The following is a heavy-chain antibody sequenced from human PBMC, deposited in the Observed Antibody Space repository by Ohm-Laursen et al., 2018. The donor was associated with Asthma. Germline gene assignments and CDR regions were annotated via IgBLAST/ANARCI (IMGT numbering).Heavy chain of an antibody. CDR1: GDSISSGNNY. Sequence: SQTLSLTCTVSGDSISSGNNYWSWIRQHPGKGQEWIGYIYYSGITYSNPSLRSRVSISVDTSKNQYSLKLSPVTGADTAVYYCARGTFYYESTGYYFFDHWGQGALVTVSS. V-gene: IGHV4-31*03. CDR2: IYYSGIT. D-gene: IGHD3-22*01. J-gene: IGHJ4*02. CDR3: ARGTFYYESTGYYFFDH.